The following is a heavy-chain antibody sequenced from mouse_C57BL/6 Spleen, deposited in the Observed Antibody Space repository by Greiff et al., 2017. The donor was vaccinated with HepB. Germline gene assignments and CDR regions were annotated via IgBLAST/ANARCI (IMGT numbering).Heavy chain of an antibody. J-gene: IGHJ1*03. CDR2: INPNNGGT. CDR3: ARSVHYYGSSYGYFDV. CDR1: GYTFTDYN. Sequence: EVKLMESGPELVKPGASVKIPCKASGYTFTDYNMDWVKQSHGKSLEWIGDINPNNGGTIYNQKFKGKATLTVDKSSSTAYMELRSLTSEDTAVYYCARSVHYYGSSYGYFDVWGTGTTVTVSS. D-gene: IGHD1-1*01. V-gene: IGHV1-18*01.